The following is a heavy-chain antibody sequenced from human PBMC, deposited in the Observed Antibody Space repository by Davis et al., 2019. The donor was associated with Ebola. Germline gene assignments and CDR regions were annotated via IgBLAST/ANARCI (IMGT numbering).Heavy chain of an antibody. Sequence: ASVKVSCKTSGYTFSNYDINWVRQATGQGLEWMGWMNPSSGNTGYAQRFQGRVTMTRDTSITTAYMELSSLRSEDTAVYYCARGGLRQYDFWSGYSSNYYYYGMDVWGQGTTVTVS. J-gene: IGHJ6*02. CDR2: MNPSSGNT. CDR3: ARGGLRQYDFWSGYSSNYYYYGMDV. CDR1: GYTFSNYD. V-gene: IGHV1-8*01. D-gene: IGHD3-3*01.